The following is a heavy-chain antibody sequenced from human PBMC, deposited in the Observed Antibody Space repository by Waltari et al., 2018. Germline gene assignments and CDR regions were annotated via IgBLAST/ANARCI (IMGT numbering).Heavy chain of an antibody. D-gene: IGHD6-6*01. J-gene: IGHJ4*02. CDR1: GCSLRSSRHS. V-gene: IGHV4-39*01. CDR2: IYYSGST. CDR3: ARHKSIAARH. Sequence: QLQLQESGPGLVKPSATLSLTCTSSGCSLRSSRHSLGWTRQPPGKGLEWIGSIYYSGSTYYNPSLKSRVTISVDTSKNQFSLKLSSVTAADTAVYYCARHKSIAARHWGQGTLVTVSS.